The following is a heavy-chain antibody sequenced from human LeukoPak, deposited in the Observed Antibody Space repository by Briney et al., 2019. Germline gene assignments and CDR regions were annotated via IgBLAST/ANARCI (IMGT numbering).Heavy chain of an antibody. V-gene: IGHV3-30*02. J-gene: IGHJ4*02. CDR2: IRYDGSNK. CDR3: AKAKVAVAGRGYGDFDY. Sequence: GGSLRLSCAASGFTFSSYGMHWVRQAPGKGLEWVAFIRYDGSNKYYADSVKGRFTISRDNSKNTLYLQMNSLRAEDTAVYYCAKAKVAVAGRGYGDFDYWGQGTLVTVSS. D-gene: IGHD6-19*01. CDR1: GFTFSSYG.